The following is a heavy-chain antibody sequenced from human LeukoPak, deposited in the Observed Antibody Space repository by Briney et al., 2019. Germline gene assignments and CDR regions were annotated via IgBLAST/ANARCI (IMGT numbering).Heavy chain of an antibody. CDR2: IKSKTDGGTT. Sequence: PGGSLRLSCAASGFTFSNAWMNWVRQAPGKGLEWVGRIKSKTDGGTTDYAAPVKGRFTISRDDSKNTLYLQMNSLKTEDTAVYYCTTDRTSDSSSWYEFGVYHYYGMDVWGQGTTVTVSS. CDR3: TTDRTSDSSSWYEFGVYHYYGMDV. CDR1: GFTFSNAW. J-gene: IGHJ6*02. D-gene: IGHD6-13*01. V-gene: IGHV3-15*07.